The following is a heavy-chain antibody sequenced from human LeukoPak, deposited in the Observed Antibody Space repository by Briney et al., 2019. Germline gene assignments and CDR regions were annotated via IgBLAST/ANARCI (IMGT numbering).Heavy chain of an antibody. J-gene: IGHJ6*04. D-gene: IGHD2-2*01. Sequence: SETLSLTCAVYGGSFSGYYWSWIRQPPGKGLEWIGEINHSGSTNYNPSLKSRVTISVDTSENQFSLKLSSVTAADTAVYYCARGHIVVVPAAMEYYYYGMDVWGKGTTVTVSS. V-gene: IGHV4-34*01. CDR1: GGSFSGYY. CDR2: INHSGST. CDR3: ARGHIVVVPAAMEYYYYGMDV.